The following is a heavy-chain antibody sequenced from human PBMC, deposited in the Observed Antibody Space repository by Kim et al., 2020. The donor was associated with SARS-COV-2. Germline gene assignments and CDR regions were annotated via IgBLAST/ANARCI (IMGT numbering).Heavy chain of an antibody. CDR1: GGSISSGGYY. CDR2: IYYSGST. Sequence: SETLSLTCTVSGGSISSGGYYWSWIRQHPGKGLEWIGYIYYSGSTYYNPSLKSRVTISVDTSKNQFSLKLSSVTAADTAVYYCARVRVGAPFDYWGQGTLVTVSS. V-gene: IGHV4-31*03. J-gene: IGHJ4*02. CDR3: ARVRVGAPFDY. D-gene: IGHD1-26*01.